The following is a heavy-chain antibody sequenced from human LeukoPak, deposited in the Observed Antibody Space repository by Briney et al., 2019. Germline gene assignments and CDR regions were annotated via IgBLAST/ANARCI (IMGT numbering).Heavy chain of an antibody. CDR2: IYHSGST. V-gene: IGHV4-38-2*01. CDR1: GYSISSGYY. J-gene: IGHJ4*02. CDR3: ASLYGDYLDY. D-gene: IGHD4-17*01. Sequence: SETLSLTCAVSGYSISSGYYWSWIRQPPGKGLEWIGSIYHSGSTYYNPSLKSRVTISVDTSKNQFSLKLSSVTAADTAVYYCASLYGDYLDYWGQGTLVTVSS.